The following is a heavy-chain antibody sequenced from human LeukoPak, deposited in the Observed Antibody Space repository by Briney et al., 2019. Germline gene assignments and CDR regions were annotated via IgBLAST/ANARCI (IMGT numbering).Heavy chain of an antibody. CDR1: GASISTSRDY. V-gene: IGHV4-39*07. J-gene: IGHJ4*02. D-gene: IGHD6-13*01. CDR2: IYYIGDT. CDR3: ARVQPMLISRPHFDS. Sequence: SETLSLTCTVSGASISTSRDYWGWIRQPPGKGLEWIGSIYYIGDTYYNPSLKSRVTMSLDMSKNQFSLKLNSVTAADTAVYYCARVQPMLISRPHFDSWGQGTLVTVSS.